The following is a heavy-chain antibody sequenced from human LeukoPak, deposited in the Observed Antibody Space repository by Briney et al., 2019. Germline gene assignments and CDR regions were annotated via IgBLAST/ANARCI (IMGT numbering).Heavy chain of an antibody. CDR3: AKGAGSGSVYGPHFDY. Sequence: HPGGSLRLSCAASGFTFSSYGMHWVRQAPGKGLEWVAVIGWNSGGIGYAASVKGRFTISRDNARNSLYLEMNTLRVEDTALYYCAKGAGSGSVYGPHFDYWGQGTLVTVSS. D-gene: IGHD3-10*01. CDR2: IGWNSGGI. J-gene: IGHJ4*02. V-gene: IGHV3-9*01. CDR1: GFTFSSYG.